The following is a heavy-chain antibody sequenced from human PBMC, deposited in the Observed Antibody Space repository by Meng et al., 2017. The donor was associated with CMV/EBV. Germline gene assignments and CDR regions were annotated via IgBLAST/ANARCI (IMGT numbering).Heavy chain of an antibody. CDR3: ASGDLGARYYYYGMDV. V-gene: IGHV3-30-3*01. J-gene: IGHJ6*02. CDR1: GFTFSSYA. Sequence: LSLTCAASGFTFSSYAMHWVRQAPGKGLEWVAVISYDGSNKYYADSVKGRFTISRDNSKNTLYLQMNSLRAEDTAVYYCASGDLGARYYYYGMDVWGQGTTVTVSS. CDR2: ISYDGSNK. D-gene: IGHD1-26*01.